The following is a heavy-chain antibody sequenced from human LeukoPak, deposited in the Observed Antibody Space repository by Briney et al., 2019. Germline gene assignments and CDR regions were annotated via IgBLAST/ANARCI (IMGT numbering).Heavy chain of an antibody. J-gene: IGHJ5*02. CDR2: ISGNGDNT. D-gene: IGHD5-18*01. CDR3: ARGYTYGSA. V-gene: IGHV3-23*01. CDR1: GFTFSTYA. Sequence: GGSLRLSCAASGFTFSTYAMNWVRQAPGKGLEWVSGISGNGDNTYYTDSVKGRFTISRDNSKNTLYLQMNSLRAEDTAVYYCARGYTYGSAWGQGTLVTVS.